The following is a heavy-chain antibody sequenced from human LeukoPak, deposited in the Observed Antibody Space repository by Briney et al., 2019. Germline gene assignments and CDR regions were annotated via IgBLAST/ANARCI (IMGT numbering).Heavy chain of an antibody. CDR1: GGSISSYY. Sequence: SETLSLTCTVSGGSISSYYWSWMRQPPGKGLEWIGYIYTSGSTNYNPSLKSRVTISVDTSKNQFSLKLSSVTAAATAVYYCARQGKITMVRGVIEWGQGTLVTVSS. V-gene: IGHV4-4*09. J-gene: IGHJ4*02. D-gene: IGHD3-10*01. CDR2: IYTSGST. CDR3: ARQGKITMVRGVIE.